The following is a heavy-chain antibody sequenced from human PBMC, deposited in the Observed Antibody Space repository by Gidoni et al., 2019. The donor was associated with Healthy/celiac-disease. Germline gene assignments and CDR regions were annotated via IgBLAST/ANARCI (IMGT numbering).Heavy chain of an antibody. CDR2: IYSGGST. V-gene: IGHV3-53*01. J-gene: IGHJ3*02. CDR1: GFTVRSNY. Sequence: VQLVESGGGLIQPGGYLRLSCDASGFTVRSNYMSWVRQAPGKGLEWVSVIYSGGSTYYADSVKGRFTISRDNSKNTLYLQMNSLRAEDTAVYYCARASIAVAGTGAFDIWGQGTMVTVSS. D-gene: IGHD6-19*01. CDR3: ARASIAVAGTGAFDI.